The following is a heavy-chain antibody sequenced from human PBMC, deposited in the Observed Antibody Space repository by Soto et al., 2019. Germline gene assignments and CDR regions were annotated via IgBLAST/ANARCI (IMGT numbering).Heavy chain of an antibody. V-gene: IGHV3-53*01. Sequence: PGGSLRLSCAASGFTVSSNYMSWVRQAPGKGLEWVSVIYSGGSTYYADSVKGRFTISRDNSKNTLYLQMNSLRAEDTAVYYCARVWATGTTFPRTLNTPNYGMDVWGQGTTVTVSS. CDR2: IYSGGST. CDR1: GFTVSSNY. CDR3: ARVWATGTTFPRTLNTPNYGMDV. J-gene: IGHJ6*02. D-gene: IGHD1-7*01.